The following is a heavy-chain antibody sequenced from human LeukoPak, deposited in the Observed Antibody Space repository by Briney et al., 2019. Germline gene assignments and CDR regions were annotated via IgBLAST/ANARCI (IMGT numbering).Heavy chain of an antibody. CDR1: GFTFSSSA. CDR3: AKDRWAARAILTGFSHY. CDR2: ISGSGSGGST. V-gene: IGHV3-23*01. D-gene: IGHD3-9*01. J-gene: IGHJ4*02. Sequence: HPGGSLRLSCAASGFTFSSSAMSWVRQAPGKGLEWVSSISGSGSGGSTYYADSVKGRFTISRDNSKNTLYLQMNTLRADDTAVYYCAKDRWAARAILTGFSHYWGQGTLVTVSS.